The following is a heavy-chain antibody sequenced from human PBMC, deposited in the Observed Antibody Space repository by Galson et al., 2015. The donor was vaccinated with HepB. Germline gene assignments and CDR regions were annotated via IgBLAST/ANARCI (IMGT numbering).Heavy chain of an antibody. CDR3: ARDQGDDYVNYYYYSGMDI. V-gene: IGHV3-66*02. D-gene: IGHD4-17*01. Sequence: SLRLSCAASGFALSANYMSWVRQAPGKGLEWVSVIDKGDSTYYADSVKGRSTISRDKSKNTLYLQMNSLRAEDTAVYYCARDQGDDYVNYYYYSGMDIWGQGTTVTVSS. CDR1: GFALSANY. J-gene: IGHJ6*02. CDR2: IDKGDST.